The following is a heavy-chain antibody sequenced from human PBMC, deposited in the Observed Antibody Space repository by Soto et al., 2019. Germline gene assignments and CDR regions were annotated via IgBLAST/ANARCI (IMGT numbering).Heavy chain of an antibody. CDR1: GFTFCSYS. D-gene: IGHD6-13*01. J-gene: IGHJ4*02. Sequence: EVQLVESGGGLVQPGGSLRLSCAASGFTFCSYSMNWVRQAPGKGLEWVASISSSSSYISYADSVKGRFTISRDNAKNSRYLQMNSLSAADTAVYYCARGTAAGTYWGQGTLVTVSS. V-gene: IGHV3-21*01. CDR3: ARGTAAGTY. CDR2: ISSSSSYI.